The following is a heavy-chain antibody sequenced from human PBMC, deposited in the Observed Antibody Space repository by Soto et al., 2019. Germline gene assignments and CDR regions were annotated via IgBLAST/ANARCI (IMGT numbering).Heavy chain of an antibody. J-gene: IGHJ6*02. CDR3: ARGAAAAATNYYGMDV. Sequence: ASVKVSCKASGYTFTSYGISWVRQAPGQGLEWMGWISAYNGNTNYAQKLQGRVTMTTDTSTSTAYMELRSLRSDDTAVYYCARGAAAAATNYYGMDVWGQGTTVTVSS. D-gene: IGHD6-13*01. CDR2: ISAYNGNT. V-gene: IGHV1-18*01. CDR1: GYTFTSYG.